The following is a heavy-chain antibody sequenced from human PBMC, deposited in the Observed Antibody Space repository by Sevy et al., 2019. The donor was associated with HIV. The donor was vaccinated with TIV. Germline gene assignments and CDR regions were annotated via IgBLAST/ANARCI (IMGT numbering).Heavy chain of an antibody. Sequence: ASMKVSCKVSGYTLSQLSIHWVRQAPGKGLEWMGSFEPEDDETIYAQKFQGRVTMTEDRSTDTAYMELSSLRSEDTAVYYCATTKDYYDSSGSPFDYWGQGTLVTVSS. J-gene: IGHJ4*02. CDR2: FEPEDDET. V-gene: IGHV1-24*01. CDR1: GYTLSQLS. D-gene: IGHD3-22*01. CDR3: ATTKDYYDSSGSPFDY.